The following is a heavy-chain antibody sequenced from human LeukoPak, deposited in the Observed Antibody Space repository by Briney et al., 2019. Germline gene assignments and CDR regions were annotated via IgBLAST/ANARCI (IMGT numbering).Heavy chain of an antibody. V-gene: IGHV3-21*05. CDR3: ARGVISVALVDY. CDR2: ITSGGTI. Sequence: GGSLRLSCAASGFTFSSYGMSWVRQAPGKGLEWLSHITSGGTIYYADSVKGRFTISRDNAKNSLYLQMNSLRAEDTAMYFCARGVISVALVDYWGQGTLVTVSS. J-gene: IGHJ4*02. D-gene: IGHD6-19*01. CDR1: GFTFSSYG.